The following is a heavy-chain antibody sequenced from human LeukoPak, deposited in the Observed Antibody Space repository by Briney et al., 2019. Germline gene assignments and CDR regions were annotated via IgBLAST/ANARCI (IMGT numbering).Heavy chain of an antibody. Sequence: GGSLRLSCAASGFTFSSYAVSWVRQAPGKGLEWVSAISGSGGTTYYADSVKGRFTISRDNSKNTLYLQMNSLRAEDTAVSYCAKDYYGSGSYYGCLDVWGQGTTVTVSS. V-gene: IGHV3-23*01. J-gene: IGHJ6*02. CDR3: AKDYYGSGSYYGCLDV. CDR1: GFTFSSYA. CDR2: ISGSGGTT. D-gene: IGHD3-10*01.